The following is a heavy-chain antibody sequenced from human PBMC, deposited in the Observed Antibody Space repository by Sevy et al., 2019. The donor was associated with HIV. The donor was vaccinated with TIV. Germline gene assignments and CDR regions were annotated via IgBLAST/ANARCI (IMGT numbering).Heavy chain of an antibody. D-gene: IGHD3-22*01. CDR2: ISSSGSPI. CDR3: ARDLPGDSRMDV. Sequence: GGSLRLSCAASGFTFSSYEMNWVRQAPGKGLEWVSYISSSGSPIYYADSVKGRFTISRDNAKNSLYLLMNSLRAEDTGVYYCARDLPGDSRMDVWGQGTTVTVSS. CDR1: GFTFSSYE. J-gene: IGHJ6*02. V-gene: IGHV3-48*03.